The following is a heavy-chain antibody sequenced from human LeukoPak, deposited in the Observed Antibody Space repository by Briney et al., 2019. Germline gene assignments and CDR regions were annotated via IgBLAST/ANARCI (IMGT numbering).Heavy chain of an antibody. CDR2: VDQSGGT. CDR1: GGSFSDDF. Sequence: PSETLSLTCAVSGGSFSDDFWTWLRQFPGKGLEWIGEVDQSGGTNYNPSLKGRVSMSLDTSKNHFSLKLRSVTAADTALYSCARGFIAVAGTALNWFDPWGLGTLVTVSS. D-gene: IGHD6-19*01. V-gene: IGHV4-34*01. CDR3: ARGFIAVAGTALNWFDP. J-gene: IGHJ5*02.